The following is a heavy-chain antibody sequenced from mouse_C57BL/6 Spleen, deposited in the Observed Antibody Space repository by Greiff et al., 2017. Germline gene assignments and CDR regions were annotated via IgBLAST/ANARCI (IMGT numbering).Heavy chain of an antibody. CDR2: IYPGDGDT. J-gene: IGHJ2*01. CDR3: TIATTVYFDC. CDR1: GYAFSSSW. Sequence: QVQLQQSGPELVKPGASVKISCKASGYAFSSSWMNWVKQRPGKGLEWIGRIYPGDGDTNYNGKFKGKATLTADKSSSTAYMQLSSLTSEDSAVYFCTIATTVYFDCWGKGTTLTVSS. V-gene: IGHV1-82*01. D-gene: IGHD1-1*01.